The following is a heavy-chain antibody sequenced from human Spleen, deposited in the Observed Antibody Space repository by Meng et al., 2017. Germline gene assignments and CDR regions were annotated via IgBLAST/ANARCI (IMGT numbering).Heavy chain of an antibody. V-gene: IGHV3-73*01. CDR2: IRSKANSHAT. CDR1: GFGFSGTA. J-gene: IGHJ4*02. CDR3: TRLEDTVGC. Sequence: GESLKISCAASGFGFSGTALHWVRQASGKGLEWVGRIRSKANSHATAYAASVKGRFTISRDDSKNTAFLQMNSLKTEDTAVYYCTRLEDTVGCWGQGTLVTVSS. D-gene: IGHD2-15*01.